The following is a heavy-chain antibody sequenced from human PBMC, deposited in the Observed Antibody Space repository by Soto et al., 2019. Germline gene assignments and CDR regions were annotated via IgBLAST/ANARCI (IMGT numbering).Heavy chain of an antibody. CDR1: GFTFSSYG. D-gene: IGHD3-10*01. Sequence: ESGGGVVQPGRSLRLSCAASGFTFSSYGMHWVRQAPGKGLEWVAVIWYDGSNKYYADSVKGRFTISRDNSKNTLYLQMNSLRAEDTAVYYCARDLWFGELSSYYYGMDVWGQGTTVTVSS. J-gene: IGHJ6*02. CDR3: ARDLWFGELSSYYYGMDV. CDR2: IWYDGSNK. V-gene: IGHV3-33*01.